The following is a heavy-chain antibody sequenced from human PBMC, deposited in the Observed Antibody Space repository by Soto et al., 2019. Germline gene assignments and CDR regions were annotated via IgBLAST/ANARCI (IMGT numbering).Heavy chain of an antibody. J-gene: IGHJ4*02. CDR2: INHLETT. D-gene: IGHD1-26*01. CDR1: GASITFGGYS. V-gene: IGHV4-30-2*01. CDR3: ARGGGSDSFDY. Sequence: PSETLSLTXTVSGASITFGGYSWSWIRQTPGKGLEWIGYINHLETTFYNPSFESRLTLSIDRAKNQFSLKLHSMSAADRAVYFCARGGGSDSFDYWGQGILVTVS.